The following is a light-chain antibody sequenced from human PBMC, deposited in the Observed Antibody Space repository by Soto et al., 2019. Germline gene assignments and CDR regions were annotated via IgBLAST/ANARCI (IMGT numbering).Light chain of an antibody. CDR2: RAS. CDR3: QQYNNWPLT. CDR1: QNIYSN. Sequence: TQSPSSLSASVGDRVTVQCRASQNIYSNVAWYQQRPGQAPRLLIYRASTRATGIPARFSGSGSGTEFTLTISSLQSEDFAVYYCQQYNNWPLTFGGGTKVDIK. V-gene: IGKV3-15*01. J-gene: IGKJ4*01.